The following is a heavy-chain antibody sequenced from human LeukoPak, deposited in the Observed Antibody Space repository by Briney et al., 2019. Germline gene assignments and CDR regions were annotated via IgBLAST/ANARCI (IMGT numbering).Heavy chain of an antibody. CDR1: GGSISNSGGFY. CDR2: ISYRGST. V-gene: IGHV4-31*02. CDR3: ARISQSSGGFYY. Sequence: SQTLSLTCTVAGGSISNSGGFYWSWIRQHPGDGLEWIGFISYRGSTYYNPSLKSRVSMSVDTSRSQFSLRLTSVTDEDTAVYYCARISQSSGGFYYWGQGTLVTVSS. D-gene: IGHD2-15*01. J-gene: IGHJ4*02.